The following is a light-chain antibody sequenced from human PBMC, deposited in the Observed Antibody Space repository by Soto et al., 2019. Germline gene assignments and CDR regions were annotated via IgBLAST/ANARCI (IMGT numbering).Light chain of an antibody. Sequence: QSVLTQPPSVSGAPGQRVTISCTGRSSNIGAGYDVHWYQQLPGTAPKLLIYGNSNRPSGVPDRFSGSKSGTSASLAITGLQAEDEADYYFQSYDSSRRVFGGGTKLTVL. J-gene: IGLJ2*01. CDR3: QSYDSSRRV. CDR2: GNS. CDR1: SSNIGAGYD. V-gene: IGLV1-40*01.